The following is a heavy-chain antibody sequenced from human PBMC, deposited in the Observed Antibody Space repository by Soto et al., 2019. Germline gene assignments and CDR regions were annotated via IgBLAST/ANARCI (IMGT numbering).Heavy chain of an antibody. Sequence: GGSLRLSCAASGFTFSSYWMSWVRQAPGKGLEWVANIKQDGSEKYYVDSVKGRFTISRDNAKNSLYLQMNSLRAEDTAVYYCARSPLKANYYYYYMDVWGKGTTVTVSS. CDR3: ARSPLKANYYYYYMDV. J-gene: IGHJ6*03. D-gene: IGHD1-26*01. CDR1: GFTFSSYW. V-gene: IGHV3-7*01. CDR2: IKQDGSEK.